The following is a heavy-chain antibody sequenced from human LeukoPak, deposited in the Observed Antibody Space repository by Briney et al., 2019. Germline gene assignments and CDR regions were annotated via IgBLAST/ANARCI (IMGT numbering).Heavy chain of an antibody. CDR1: GFSVSSNY. CDR2: IYSGGST. J-gene: IGHJ4*02. Sequence: GGSLRLSCAASGFSVSSNYMSWVRQAPGKGLEWVSVIYSGGSTYYADSVKGRFTISRDNTKNSLYLQMNSLRAEDTAVYYCARRYFDSWGQGTLVTVSS. CDR3: ARRYFDS. V-gene: IGHV3-53*01.